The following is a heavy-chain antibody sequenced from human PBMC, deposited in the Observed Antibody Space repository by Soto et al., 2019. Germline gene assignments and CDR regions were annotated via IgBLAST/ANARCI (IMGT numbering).Heavy chain of an antibody. CDR3: AKDPLFYDILTGYYDY. D-gene: IGHD3-9*01. Sequence: GWSLRLSCAASGFTFSSYAMSWVRQAPGKGPEWVSAISGSGGSTYYADSVKGRFTISRDNSKNTLYLQMNSLRAEDTAVYYCAKDPLFYDILTGYYDYWGQGTLVTVSS. CDR2: ISGSGGST. J-gene: IGHJ4*02. CDR1: GFTFSSYA. V-gene: IGHV3-23*01.